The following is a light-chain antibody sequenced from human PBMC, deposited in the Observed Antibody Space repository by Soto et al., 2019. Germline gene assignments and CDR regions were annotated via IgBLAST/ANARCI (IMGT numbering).Light chain of an antibody. Sequence: QSVLTQPPSASGSPGQSVAISCTGTSSDVGGYNYVSWYQLHPGKAPKLMIYEVNMRPSGVPDRFSCSKSGNTASLTVSGRRAEDETDYYCSSYACSNNYVFGNETKVTVL. V-gene: IGLV2-8*01. J-gene: IGLJ1*01. CDR1: SSDVGGYNY. CDR2: EVN. CDR3: SSYACSNNYV.